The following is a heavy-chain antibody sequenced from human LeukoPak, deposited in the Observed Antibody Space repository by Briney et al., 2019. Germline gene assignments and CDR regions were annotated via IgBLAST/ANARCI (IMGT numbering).Heavy chain of an antibody. Sequence: ETLSLTCSVSSDSITSSSYLWVWVRQPPGKGLEWIGDIYSNGHISYNPSLKSRAAISVDTSKNQFSLNLSSVTAADTAVSYCARRHYGSGNIDSWGQGTLVTVSS. CDR3: ARRHYGSGNIDS. CDR2: IYSNGHI. J-gene: IGHJ4*02. V-gene: IGHV4-39*01. CDR1: SDSITSSSYL. D-gene: IGHD3-10*01.